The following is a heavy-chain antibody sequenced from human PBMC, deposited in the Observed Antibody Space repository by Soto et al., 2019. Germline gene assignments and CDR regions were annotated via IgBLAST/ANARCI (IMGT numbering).Heavy chain of an antibody. V-gene: IGHV1-18*01. Sequence: GASVKVSCTASGYTFTSYGISWVRQAPGQGLEWMGWISAYNGNTNYAQKLQGRVTMTTDTSTSTAYMELRSLRSDDTAVYYCASSDIVVVPAAMCYWGQGTLVTVSS. CDR1: GYTFTSYG. CDR3: ASSDIVVVPAAMCY. CDR2: ISAYNGNT. J-gene: IGHJ4*02. D-gene: IGHD2-2*01.